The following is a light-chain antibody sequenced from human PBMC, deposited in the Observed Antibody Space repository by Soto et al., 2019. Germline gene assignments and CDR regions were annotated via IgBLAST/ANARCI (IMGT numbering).Light chain of an antibody. V-gene: IGKV2D-29*02. CDR2: EVS. CDR3: MQSTQLPPT. CDR1: QSLLHITGETF. Sequence: DVVMTQTPLSLSVAPGQPASISCKSSQSLLHITGETFLFLYLQKPGQSPQLLIYEVSTRVSGVPDRFSGSGSGTDFTLEISRVETDDVGIYYCMQSTQLPPTFGQGTRLEIK. J-gene: IGKJ5*01.